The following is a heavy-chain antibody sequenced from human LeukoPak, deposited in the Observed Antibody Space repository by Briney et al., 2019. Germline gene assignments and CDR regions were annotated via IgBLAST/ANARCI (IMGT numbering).Heavy chain of an antibody. D-gene: IGHD3-10*01. Sequence: SAKVSCKASGGTSNRYYINWVRQAPGQGLEWMGGIIPIFGTANYAQRFQGRVTITADEFTSTAYMELSSLRSEDTAVYYCARLLYYYGSGSYLHLDYWGQGTLVTVSS. J-gene: IGHJ4*02. V-gene: IGHV1-69*13. CDR2: IIPIFGTA. CDR1: GGTSNRYY. CDR3: ARLLYYYGSGSYLHLDY.